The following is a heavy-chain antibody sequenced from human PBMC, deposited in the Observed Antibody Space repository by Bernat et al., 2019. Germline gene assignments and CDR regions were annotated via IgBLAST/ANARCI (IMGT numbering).Heavy chain of an antibody. CDR3: AKDRGGPWFDC. D-gene: IGHD3-16*01. J-gene: IGHJ4*02. V-gene: IGHV3-23*04. Sequence: EVQLVESGGGLVQPGGSLRLSCAASVFTFCSYGMSCVRPPPEKGLEWVSFISGSGNTYKAEAVKGRFTISREKSKNTLFIQINSLRAEDTAVDDCAKDRGGPWFDCWGQGTLVTVSS. CDR2: ISGSGNT. CDR1: VFTFCSYG.